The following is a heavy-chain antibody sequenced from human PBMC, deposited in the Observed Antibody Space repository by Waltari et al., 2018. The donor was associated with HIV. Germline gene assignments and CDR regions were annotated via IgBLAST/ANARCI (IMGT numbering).Heavy chain of an antibody. CDR1: GGSISSGSYY. Sequence: QVQLQESGPGLVKPSQTLSLTCTVSGGSISSGSYYWSWIRQPAGPGLEWIGRISTSGTTNYNPSLKSRVTISVDTSKNQFSLKLSSVTAADTAVYYCARVAAARTDGYNYDAFDIWGQGTMVTVSS. CDR3: ARVAAARTDGYNYDAFDI. CDR2: ISTSGTT. D-gene: IGHD6-25*01. V-gene: IGHV4-61*02. J-gene: IGHJ3*02.